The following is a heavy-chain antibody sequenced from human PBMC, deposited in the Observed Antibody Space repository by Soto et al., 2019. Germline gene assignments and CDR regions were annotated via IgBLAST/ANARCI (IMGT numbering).Heavy chain of an antibody. J-gene: IGHJ4*02. CDR1: GGSISTYY. V-gene: IGHV4-59*01. D-gene: IGHD1-1*01. CDR3: GGGGLVGLTTWDYFEY. CDR2: ISNSASN. Sequence: PSETLSLPCNVSGGSISTYYWNWIPQPPGKRLEWIGYISNSASNKSNPYHLSRVTTSADRSTYQVSLKVKSVGAPDTPISYGGGGGLVGLTTWDYFEYWRRGTLVTVAS.